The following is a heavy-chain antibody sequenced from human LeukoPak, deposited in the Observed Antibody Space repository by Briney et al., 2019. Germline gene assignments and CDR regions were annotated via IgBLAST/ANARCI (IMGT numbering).Heavy chain of an antibody. D-gene: IGHD2-15*01. J-gene: IGHJ3*02. Sequence: SETLSLTCTVSGYSISSGYYWGWIRQPPGKGLEWIGSIYHSGSTYYNPSLKSRVTISVDTSKNQFSLKLSSVTAADTAVYYCAREGDIVVVVAARDAFDIWGQGTMVTVSS. V-gene: IGHV4-38-2*02. CDR1: GYSISSGYY. CDR2: IYHSGST. CDR3: AREGDIVVVVAARDAFDI.